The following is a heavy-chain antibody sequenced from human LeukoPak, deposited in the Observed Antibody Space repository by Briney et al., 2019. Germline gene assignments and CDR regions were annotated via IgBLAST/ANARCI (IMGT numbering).Heavy chain of an antibody. V-gene: IGHV1-69*02. J-gene: IGHJ4*02. CDR2: IIPILGIA. Sequence: SVKVSCKASGGTFSSYTISWVRQAPGQGLEWMGRIIPILGIANYAQKFQGRVTITADKSTSTAYMELSSLRSEDTAVYYRAEGRGSIAVGFDYWGQGTLVTVSS. CDR3: AEGRGSIAVGFDY. D-gene: IGHD2-21*01. CDR1: GGTFSSYT.